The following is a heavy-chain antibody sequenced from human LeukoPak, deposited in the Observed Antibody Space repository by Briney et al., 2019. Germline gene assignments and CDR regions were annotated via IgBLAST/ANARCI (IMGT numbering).Heavy chain of an antibody. J-gene: IGHJ4*02. CDR3: ARVTKTAMVLY. CDR1: GGSFSGYY. V-gene: IGHV4-34*01. CDR2: INHSGST. D-gene: IGHD5-18*01. Sequence: PSETLSLTCAVYGGSFSGYYWSWIRQPPGKGLEWIGEINHSGSTNYNPSLKSRVTISVDTSKNQFSLKLSSVTAADTAVYYCARVTKTAMVLYWGQGTLVTVSS.